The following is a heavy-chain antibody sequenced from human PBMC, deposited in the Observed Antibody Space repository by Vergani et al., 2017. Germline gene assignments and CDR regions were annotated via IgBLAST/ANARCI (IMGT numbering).Heavy chain of an antibody. CDR2: SYYSGST. V-gene: IGHV4-31*03. CDR1: GGSISSGGYY. J-gene: IGHJ2*01. CDR3: ARDLVAGGSSWYWYFDL. D-gene: IGHD6-13*01. Sequence: QVQLQESGPGLVKPSQTLSLTCTVSGGSISSGGYYWSWIRQHPGKGLEWIGYSYYSGSTYYNPSLKSRVTISVDTSKNQFSLKLSSVTAADTAVYYCARDLVAGGSSWYWYFDLWGRGTLVTVSS.